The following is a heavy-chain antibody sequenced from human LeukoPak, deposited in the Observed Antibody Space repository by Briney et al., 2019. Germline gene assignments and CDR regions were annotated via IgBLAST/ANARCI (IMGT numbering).Heavy chain of an antibody. Sequence: PSETLSLTCTVSGGSISSYYWSWIRRPAGKGLEWIGRVYTSGSTNYNPSLKSRVIMSVDTSKNQFSLKLSSVTAADTAVYYCARDMGLIYSSRGAFDIWGQGTMVTVSS. CDR3: ARDMGLIYSSRGAFDI. CDR1: GGSISSYY. V-gene: IGHV4-4*07. CDR2: VYTSGST. J-gene: IGHJ3*02. D-gene: IGHD6-13*01.